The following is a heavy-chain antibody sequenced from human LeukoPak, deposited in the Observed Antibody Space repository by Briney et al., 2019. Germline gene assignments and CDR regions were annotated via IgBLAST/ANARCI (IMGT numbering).Heavy chain of an antibody. Sequence: PGGSLRLSCAASGFTFSSFLMHWVRQAPGKGLVWVSLINNDGSATRYADSVKGRFTISRDNAKNTLYLQMNSLRAEDTAVYFCAKGLTGSIDYWGQGTLVTVSS. J-gene: IGHJ4*02. CDR3: AKGLTGSIDY. CDR2: INNDGSAT. V-gene: IGHV3-74*01. D-gene: IGHD3-9*01. CDR1: GFTFSSFL.